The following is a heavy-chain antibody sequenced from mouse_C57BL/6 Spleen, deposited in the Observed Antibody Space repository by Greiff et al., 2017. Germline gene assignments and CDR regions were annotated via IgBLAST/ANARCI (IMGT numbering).Heavy chain of an antibody. CDR1: GFTFSDAW. J-gene: IGHJ1*03. CDR3: TRLQLDWYFDV. Sequence: EVQGVESGGGLVQPGGSMKLSCAASGFTFSDAWMDWVRQSPEKGLEWVAEIRNKANNHATYYAESVKGRFTISRDDSKSSVYLQMNSLRAEDTGIYYCTRLQLDWYFDVWGTGTTVTVSS. D-gene: IGHD4-1*02. V-gene: IGHV6-6*01. CDR2: IRNKANNHAT.